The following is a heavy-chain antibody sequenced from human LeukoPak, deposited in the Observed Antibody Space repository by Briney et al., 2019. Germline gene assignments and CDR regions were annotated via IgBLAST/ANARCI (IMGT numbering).Heavy chain of an antibody. V-gene: IGHV3-53*01. CDR1: GFTVSSNY. CDR2: IYSGGST. CDR3: ARDCSSTSCYDDYFDY. D-gene: IGHD2-2*01. Sequence: GGSLRLSCAASGFTVSSNYMSWVRQAPGKGLEWVSVIYSGGSTYYADSVKGRFTISRDNSKNTLYLQMNSLRAEDTAVYYCARDCSSTSCYDDYFDYWGQGTLVTVSS. J-gene: IGHJ4*02.